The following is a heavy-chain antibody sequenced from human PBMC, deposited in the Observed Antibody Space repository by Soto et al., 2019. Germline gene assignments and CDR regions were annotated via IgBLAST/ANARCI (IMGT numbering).Heavy chain of an antibody. CDR2: INPIFGTT. CDR3: ARDAPTTVTLDY. V-gene: IGHV1-69*05. CDR1: GGTFSSYA. D-gene: IGHD4-17*01. J-gene: IGHJ4*02. Sequence: SVKVSCKASGGTFSSYAISWVRQAPGQGLEWMGGINPIFGTTNYAQKFQGRVTITRDTSASTAYMELSSLRSEDTAVYYCARDAPTTVTLDYWGQETLVTVSS.